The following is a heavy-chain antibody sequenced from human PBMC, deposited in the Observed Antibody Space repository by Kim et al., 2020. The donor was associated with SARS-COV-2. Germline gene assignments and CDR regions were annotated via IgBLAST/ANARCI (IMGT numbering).Heavy chain of an antibody. Sequence: ASVKVSCKASGYSFTTYGISWFRQAPGQGLKWMGWISADNGDTKYAQDLQGRVTMTTDTSTSTAYMELRSLRSDDTSVYYCARNPLVVIISPNWYFVLWG. J-gene: IGHJ2*01. CDR1: GYSFTTYG. CDR3: ARNPLVVIISPNWYFVL. CDR2: ISADNGDT. D-gene: IGHD3-22*01. V-gene: IGHV1-18*01.